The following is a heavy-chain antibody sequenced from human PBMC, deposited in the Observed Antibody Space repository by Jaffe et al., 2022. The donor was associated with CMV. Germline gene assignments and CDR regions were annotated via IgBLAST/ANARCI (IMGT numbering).Heavy chain of an antibody. D-gene: IGHD1-26*01. CDR2: IRSKAYGGTT. V-gene: IGHV3-49*04. CDR3: TRVTEWELLYDY. J-gene: IGHJ4*02. Sequence: EVQLVESGGGLVQPGRSLRLSCTASGFTFGDYAMSWVRQAPGKGLEWVGFIRSKAYGGTTEYAASVKGRFTISRDDSKSIAYLQMNSLKTEDTAVYYCTRVTEWELLYDYWGQGTLVTVSS. CDR1: GFTFGDYA.